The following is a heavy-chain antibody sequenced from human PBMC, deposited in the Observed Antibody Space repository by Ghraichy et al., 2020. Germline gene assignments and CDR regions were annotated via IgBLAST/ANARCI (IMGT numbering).Heavy chain of an antibody. Sequence: AGSLRLSCAASGFTFSAYWMSWVRQAPGQGLEWVANIKQDGGGKYYVDSVEGRFTISRDNAKDSLYLQMNSLRAEDTAVYYCASDVSYYYDVSGYPDFWGQGTLVTVSS. V-gene: IGHV3-7*03. CDR2: IKQDGGGK. CDR1: GFTFSAYW. D-gene: IGHD3-22*01. J-gene: IGHJ4*02. CDR3: ASDVSYYYDVSGYPDF.